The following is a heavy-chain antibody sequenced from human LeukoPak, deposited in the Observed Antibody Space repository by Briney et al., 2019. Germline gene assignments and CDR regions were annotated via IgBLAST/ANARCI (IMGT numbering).Heavy chain of an antibody. V-gene: IGHV1-69*13. CDR1: GGTFSSYA. J-gene: IGHJ4*02. D-gene: IGHD1-7*01. CDR2: IIPIFGTA. CDR3: AREVPKTGTTGAFDY. Sequence: SVKVSCKASGGTFSSYAISWVRQAPGQGLEWMGGIIPIFGTANYAQKFQGRVTIAADESTSTAYMELSSLRSEDTAVYYCAREVPKTGTTGAFDYWGQGTLVTVSS.